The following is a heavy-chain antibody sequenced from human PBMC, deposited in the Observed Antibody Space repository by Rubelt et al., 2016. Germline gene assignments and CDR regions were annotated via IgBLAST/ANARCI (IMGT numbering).Heavy chain of an antibody. D-gene: IGHD1-26*01. CDR3: AKTYRWELLRGRPNWFDS. Sequence: VRQAPGKGLEWVANIKQDGSEKYYVDSVKGRFTISRDNSRNTLYLQMNSLRVEDTAIYYCAKTYRWELLRGRPNWFDSWGQGTLVTVSS. V-gene: IGHV3-7*03. CDR2: IKQDGSEK. J-gene: IGHJ5*01.